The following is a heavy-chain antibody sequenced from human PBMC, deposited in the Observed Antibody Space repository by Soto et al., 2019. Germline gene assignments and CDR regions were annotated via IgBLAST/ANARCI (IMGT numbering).Heavy chain of an antibody. CDR1: GGSISSGDYY. J-gene: IGHJ6*02. CDR3: ARDQTISYYYYGMDV. Sequence: SETLSLTCTVSGGSISSGDYYWSWIRQPPGKGLEWIGYIYYSGSTYYNPSLKSRVTISVDTFKNQFSLRLSSVTAADTAVYYCARDQTISYYYYGMDVWGQGTTVTVSS. V-gene: IGHV4-30-4*01. CDR2: IYYSGST.